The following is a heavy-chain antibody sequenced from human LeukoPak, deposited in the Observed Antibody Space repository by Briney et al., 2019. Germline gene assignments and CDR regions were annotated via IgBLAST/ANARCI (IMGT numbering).Heavy chain of an antibody. Sequence: SETLSLTCTVSGGSISSYYWSWTRKPPGKGLEWIGYIYTSGSTNYNPSLKSRVTISVDTSKNQFSLKLSSVTAADTAVYYCASHSRDGYIDYWGQGTLVTVSS. CDR3: ASHSRDGYIDY. D-gene: IGHD5-24*01. V-gene: IGHV4-4*09. CDR2: IYTSGST. J-gene: IGHJ4*02. CDR1: GGSISSYY.